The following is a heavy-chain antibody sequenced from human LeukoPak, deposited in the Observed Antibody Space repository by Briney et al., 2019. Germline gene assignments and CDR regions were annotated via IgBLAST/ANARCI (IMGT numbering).Heavy chain of an antibody. V-gene: IGHV3-66*01. CDR3: ARLTYGDYAFDI. J-gene: IGHJ3*02. CDR2: IYSGGST. Sequence: GGSLGLSCAASGFTVSSNYMSWVRQAPGKGLEWVSVIYSGGSTYYADSAKGRFTISRDNSKNTLYLQMNSLRAEDTAVYYCARLTYGDYAFDIWGQGTMVTVSS. CDR1: GFTVSSNY. D-gene: IGHD4-17*01.